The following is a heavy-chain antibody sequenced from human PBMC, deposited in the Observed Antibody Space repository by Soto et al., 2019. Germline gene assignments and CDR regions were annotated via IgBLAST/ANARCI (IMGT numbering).Heavy chain of an antibody. CDR2: ISYDGSNK. V-gene: IGHV3-30*18. Sequence: GGSLRLSCAASGFTFSSYGMHWVRQAPDKGLEWVAVISYDGSNKYYADSVKGRFTISRDNSKNTLYLQMNSLRAEDTAVYYCAKDLTGYSYGYGDYWGQGTLVTVSS. CDR3: AKDLTGYSYGYGDY. J-gene: IGHJ4*02. D-gene: IGHD5-18*01. CDR1: GFTFSSYG.